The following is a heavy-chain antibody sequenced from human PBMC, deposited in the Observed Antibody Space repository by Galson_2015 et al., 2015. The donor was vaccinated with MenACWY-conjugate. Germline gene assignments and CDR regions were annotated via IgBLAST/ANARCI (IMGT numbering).Heavy chain of an antibody. J-gene: IGHJ2*01. D-gene: IGHD1-26*01. CDR1: GGSISSYY. Sequence: ETLSLTCTVSGGSISSYYWSWIRQPPGKGLEWIGYIYYSGSTNYNPSLKSRVTISVDTSKNQFSLKLSSVTAADTAVYYCARWEWEQAGFDLWGRGPLVTVSS. CDR2: IYYSGST. V-gene: IGHV4-59*01. CDR3: ARWEWEQAGFDL.